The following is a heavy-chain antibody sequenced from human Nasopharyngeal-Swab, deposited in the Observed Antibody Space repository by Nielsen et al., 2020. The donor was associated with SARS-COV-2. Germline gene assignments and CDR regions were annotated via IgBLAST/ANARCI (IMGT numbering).Heavy chain of an antibody. V-gene: IGHV1-2*02. D-gene: IGHD3-10*01. Sequence: ASVKVSCKASGYTFTGYYMHWVRQAPGQGLEWMGWINPNSGGTNYAQKFQGRVTMTRDTSISTAYMELSRLRSDDTAVYYCAREYYYGSGEWVGPVMDVWGQGTTVTVSS. J-gene: IGHJ6*02. CDR2: INPNSGGT. CDR3: AREYYYGSGEWVGPVMDV. CDR1: GYTFTGYY.